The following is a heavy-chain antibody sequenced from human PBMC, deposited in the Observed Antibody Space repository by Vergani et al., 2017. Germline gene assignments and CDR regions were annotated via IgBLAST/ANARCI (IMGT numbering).Heavy chain of an antibody. V-gene: IGHV3-30-3*01. CDR1: GFTFNNYA. D-gene: IGHD3-22*01. CDR3: ARATTSYYYDAGED. CDR2: ISYDGSTK. J-gene: IGHJ1*01. Sequence: QAQLVESGGGVVQPGRSLRLACAASGFTFNNYAIHWVRQAPGKGLEWVAVISYDGSTKYYADSVQGRFTISRDNSKNTLYLQMNSLRCEDTAVYYCARATTSYYYDAGEDWGQGTLVTVTS.